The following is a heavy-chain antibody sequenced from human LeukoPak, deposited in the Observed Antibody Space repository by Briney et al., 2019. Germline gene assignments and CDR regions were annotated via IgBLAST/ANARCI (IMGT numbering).Heavy chain of an antibody. CDR3: AHGTMYQLDY. V-gene: IGHV3-23*01. J-gene: IGHJ4*02. CDR1: GFTFSSYG. CDR2: IRGSGSST. D-gene: IGHD2-2*01. Sequence: GGSLRLSCAASGFTFSSYGMSWVRQAPGKGLEWVSGIRGSGSSTYYADSVKGRFTISRDNSKNTLYLQMNSLRAEDTAVYYCAHGTMYQLDYWGQGTLVTVSS.